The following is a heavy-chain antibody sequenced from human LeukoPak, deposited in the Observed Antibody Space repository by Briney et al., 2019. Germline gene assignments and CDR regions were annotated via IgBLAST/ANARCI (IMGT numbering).Heavy chain of an antibody. CDR2: VHSSGST. D-gene: IGHD5-18*01. CDR1: GGSISSFF. CDR3: ARDTSGYRYV. Sequence: SETLSLTCTVSGGSISSFFWSWIRQPPGKGLEWIGYVHSSGSTKYNPSLKSRLIISVDMSKNQFSLKLRSVSVADTAVYYCARDTSGYRYVWGQGTTVTVSS. J-gene: IGHJ6*02. V-gene: IGHV4-59*01.